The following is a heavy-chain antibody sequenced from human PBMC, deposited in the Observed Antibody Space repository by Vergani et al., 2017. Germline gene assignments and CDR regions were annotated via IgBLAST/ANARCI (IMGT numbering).Heavy chain of an antibody. J-gene: IGHJ6*03. CDR1: GFTFSSYS. D-gene: IGHD2-2*02. Sequence: EVQLVESGGGLVKPGGSLRLSCAASGFTFSSYSMNWVRQAPGKGLEWVSSISSSSSYIYYADSVKGRFTISRDNAKNSLYLQMNSLRAEDTAVYYCARVVVVPAAIPVLDYYYMDVWGKGP. V-gene: IGHV3-21*02. CDR2: ISSSSSYI. CDR3: ARVVVVPAAIPVLDYYYMDV.